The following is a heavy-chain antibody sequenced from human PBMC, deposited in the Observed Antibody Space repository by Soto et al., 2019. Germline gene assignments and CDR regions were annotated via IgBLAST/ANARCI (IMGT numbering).Heavy chain of an antibody. CDR3: ASGDNRSGTGYDFDI. CDR1: GDVVAINIAA. D-gene: IGHD6-19*01. J-gene: IGHJ3*02. Sequence: SHPLXRTCAMSGDVVAINIAACNFIMQSPSRCLEWLGRTYYRSKWYNDYAVSVKSRITINPDTSKNQFSLQLNSVTPEDTAVYYCASGDNRSGTGYDFDICGQRPMVNV. V-gene: IGHV6-1*01. CDR2: TYYRSKWYN.